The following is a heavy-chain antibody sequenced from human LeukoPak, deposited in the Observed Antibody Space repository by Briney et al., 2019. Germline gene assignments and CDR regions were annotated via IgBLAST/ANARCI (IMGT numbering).Heavy chain of an antibody. D-gene: IGHD2-15*01. V-gene: IGHV3-30*04. CDR3: ARGVVVVVAATSNCFAP. J-gene: IGHJ5*02. Sequence: PGGSLRLSCAASGFTFSSYAMHWVRQAPGKGLEWVAVVSYDGSNKYYADSVKGRFTISRDNSKNTLCLQMNSLRAEDTAIYYCARGVVVVVAATSNCFAPWGQGTLVTVSS. CDR2: VSYDGSNK. CDR1: GFTFSSYA.